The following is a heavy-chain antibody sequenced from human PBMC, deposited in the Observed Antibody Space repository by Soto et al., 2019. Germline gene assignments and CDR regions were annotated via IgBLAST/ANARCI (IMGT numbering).Heavy chain of an antibody. Sequence: PGGSLRLSCAASGFTFSSYWMHWVRQAPGKGLVWVSRINSDGSSTSYADSVKGRFTISRDNAKNTLYLQMNSLRAEDTAVYYCASLVTLYFGLDYWGQGTLVTVSS. CDR1: GFTFSSYW. V-gene: IGHV3-74*01. CDR2: INSDGSST. D-gene: IGHD3-10*01. J-gene: IGHJ4*02. CDR3: ASLVTLYFGLDY.